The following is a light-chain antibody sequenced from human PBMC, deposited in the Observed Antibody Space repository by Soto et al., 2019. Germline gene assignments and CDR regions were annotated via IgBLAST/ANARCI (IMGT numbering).Light chain of an antibody. J-gene: IGKJ2*01. CDR2: DAS. CDR3: QHYNSWPYT. Sequence: EIGMTQSPATLSLSPGERAPLSCRASQTIDNALAWYQRKPGQAPRLLIYDASTWATGVPARFSGSGSGTDFTLTISSLQSEDFAVYYCQHYNSWPYTFGQGTKVDIK. V-gene: IGKV3-15*01. CDR1: QTIDNA.